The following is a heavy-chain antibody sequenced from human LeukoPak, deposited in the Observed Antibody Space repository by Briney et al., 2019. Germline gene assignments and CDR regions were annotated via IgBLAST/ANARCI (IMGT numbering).Heavy chain of an antibody. CDR3: ARRCSSSWPYNWFDP. D-gene: IGHD6-13*01. CDR2: ISSSSSYI. V-gene: IGHV3-21*01. J-gene: IGHJ5*02. CDR1: GFTFSSYS. Sequence: GGSLRLSCAASGFTFSSYSMNWVRQAPGKGLEWVSSISSSSSYIYYADSVKGRFTISRDNAKNSLYLQMNSMRAEDTAVYYCARRCSSSWPYNWFDPWGQGTPITVSS.